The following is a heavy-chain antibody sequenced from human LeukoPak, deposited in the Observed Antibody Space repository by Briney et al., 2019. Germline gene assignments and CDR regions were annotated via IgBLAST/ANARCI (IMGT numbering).Heavy chain of an antibody. V-gene: IGHV1-2*02. CDR2: INPNSGGT. Sequence: ASVKVSCKASGYTFTGYYMHWVRQAPGQGLEWMGWINPNSGGTNYAQKFQGRVTMTRDTSISTAYMELSRLRSDDTAVYYCAREVRSGSYWGAYYYYYYMDVWGKGTTVTVPS. D-gene: IGHD1-26*01. CDR1: GYTFTGYY. J-gene: IGHJ6*03. CDR3: AREVRSGSYWGAYYYYYYMDV.